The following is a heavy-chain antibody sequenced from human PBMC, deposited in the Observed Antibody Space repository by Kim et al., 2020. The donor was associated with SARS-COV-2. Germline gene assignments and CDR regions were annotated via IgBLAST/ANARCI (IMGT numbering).Heavy chain of an antibody. Sequence: GGSLRLSCAASGFTFSSYAMSWVRQAPGKGLEWVSAISGSGGSTYYADSVKGRFTISRDNSKNTLYLQMNSLRAEDTAVYYCAKGQGDHHYYYYYGMDVWGQGTTVTVSS. J-gene: IGHJ6*02. CDR1: GFTFSSYA. V-gene: IGHV3-23*01. CDR2: ISGSGGST. D-gene: IGHD3-10*01. CDR3: AKGQGDHHYYYYYGMDV.